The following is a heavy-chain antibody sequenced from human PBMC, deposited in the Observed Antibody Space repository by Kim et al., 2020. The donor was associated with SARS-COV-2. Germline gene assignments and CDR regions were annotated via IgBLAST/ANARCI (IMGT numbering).Heavy chain of an antibody. J-gene: IGHJ6*02. CDR3: TRILCSGGDPGLGVSYDCYYYGMDV. V-gene: IGHV3-49*04. CDR2: IRSKAYGGTT. D-gene: IGHD3-10*02. CDR1: GFTFGDYA. Sequence: GGSLRLSCTASGFTFGDYAMSWVRQAPGKGLEWVGFIRSKAYGGTTEYAASVKGRFTISRDDSKSIAYLQMNSLKTEDTAVYYCTRILCSGGDPGLGVSYDCYYYGMDVWGQGTTVTVSS.